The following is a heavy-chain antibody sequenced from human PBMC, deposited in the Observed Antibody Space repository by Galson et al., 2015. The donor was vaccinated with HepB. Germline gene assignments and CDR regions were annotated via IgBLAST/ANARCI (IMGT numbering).Heavy chain of an antibody. D-gene: IGHD6-19*01. CDR2: FDPEDGET. CDR3: ATPLPGIAVAGYPAPRGSGAFDI. J-gene: IGHJ3*02. CDR1: GYTLTELS. Sequence: SVKVSCKVSGYTLTELSMHWVRQAPGKGLEWMGGFDPEDGETIYAQKFQGRVTMTEDTSTDTAYMELSSLRSEDTAVYYCATPLPGIAVAGYPAPRGSGAFDIWGQGTMVTVSS. V-gene: IGHV1-24*01.